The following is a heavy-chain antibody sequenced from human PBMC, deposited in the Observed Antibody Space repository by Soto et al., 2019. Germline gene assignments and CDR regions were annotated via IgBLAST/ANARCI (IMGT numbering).Heavy chain of an antibody. CDR2: ISYDGSNK. CDR1: GFTFSSYA. CDR3: AKDVANSSGYSYYFDY. Sequence: QVQLVESGGGVVQPGRSLRLSCAASGFTFSSYAMHWVRQAPGKGLEWVAVISYDGSNKYYADSVKGRFTISRDNSKNTLYLQMNSLRAEDTAVYYCAKDVANSSGYSYYFDYWGQGTLVTVSS. J-gene: IGHJ4*02. V-gene: IGHV3-30*04. D-gene: IGHD3-22*01.